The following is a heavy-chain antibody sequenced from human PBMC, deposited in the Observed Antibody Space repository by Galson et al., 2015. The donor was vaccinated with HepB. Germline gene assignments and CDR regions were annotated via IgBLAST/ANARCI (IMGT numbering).Heavy chain of an antibody. J-gene: IGHJ3*01. Sequence: SLRLSCAASGFTFSTYGIHWVRQAPGKGLEWVAVISYDGGNKYYADSVKGRFTISRDNSKNTLYLQMNSLRTEDTAVYYCAKPIGLRFHDAFDVWGQGTMVTVSS. V-gene: IGHV3-30*18. CDR2: ISYDGGNK. CDR1: GFTFSTYG. CDR3: AKPIGLRFHDAFDV. D-gene: IGHD3-3*01.